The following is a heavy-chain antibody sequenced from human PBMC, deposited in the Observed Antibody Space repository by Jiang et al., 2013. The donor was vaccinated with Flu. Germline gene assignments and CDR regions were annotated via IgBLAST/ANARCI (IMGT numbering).Heavy chain of an antibody. CDR1: GFTFSSYA. Sequence: RLSCAASGFTFSSYAMHWVRQAPGKGLEWVAVISYDGSNKYYADSVKGRFTISRDNSKNTLYLQMNSLRAEDTAVYYCARDAAAPGVDYWGQGTLVTVSS. D-gene: IGHD6-6*01. CDR2: ISYDGSNK. J-gene: IGHJ4*02. CDR3: ARDAAAPGVDY. V-gene: IGHV3-30-3*01.